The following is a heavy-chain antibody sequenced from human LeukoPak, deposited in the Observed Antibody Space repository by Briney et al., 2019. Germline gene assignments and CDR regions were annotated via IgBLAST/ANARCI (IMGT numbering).Heavy chain of an antibody. CDR1: GGSISSYY. Sequence: SETLSLTCTVSGGSISSYYWSWIRQPPGKGLEWIGHIYYSGSTNYNASLKSRVTISVDTSKNQFSLKLSSVTAADTAVYYCARQTAMVAPFDYWGQGTLVTVSS. CDR3: ARQTAMVAPFDY. D-gene: IGHD5-18*01. CDR2: IYYSGST. V-gene: IGHV4-59*08. J-gene: IGHJ4*02.